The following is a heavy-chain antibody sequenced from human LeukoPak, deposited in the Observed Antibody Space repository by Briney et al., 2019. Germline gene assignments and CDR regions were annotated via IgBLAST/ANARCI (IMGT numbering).Heavy chain of an antibody. Sequence: ASVKVSCKASGYTFTIYYMHWVRQAPGQGLERMGIINPSGGSTSYAQKFQGRVTMTRDTSTSTVYMELSSLRSEDTAVYYCAREAWYYDSSGYYDYWGQGTLVTVSS. CDR1: GYTFTIYY. CDR2: INPSGGST. J-gene: IGHJ4*02. CDR3: AREAWYYDSSGYYDY. D-gene: IGHD3-22*01. V-gene: IGHV1-46*01.